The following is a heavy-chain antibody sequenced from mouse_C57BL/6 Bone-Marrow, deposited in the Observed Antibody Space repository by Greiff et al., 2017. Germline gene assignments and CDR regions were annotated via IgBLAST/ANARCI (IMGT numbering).Heavy chain of an antibody. CDR3: ARSRSYWRPTHVDY. D-gene: IGHD2-10*01. Sequence: QVQLQQPGAELVKPGASVKLSCKASGYTFTSYWMHWVKQRPGQGLEWIGMIHPNSGSTNYNEKFKSKATLTVDKSSSTAYMQLSSLTSEDSAVYYCARSRSYWRPTHVDYWGQGTTLTVSS. J-gene: IGHJ2*01. CDR2: IHPNSGST. CDR1: GYTFTSYW. V-gene: IGHV1-64*01.